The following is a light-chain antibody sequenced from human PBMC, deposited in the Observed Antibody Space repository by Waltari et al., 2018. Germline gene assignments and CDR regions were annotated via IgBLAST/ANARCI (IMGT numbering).Light chain of an antibody. J-gene: IGLJ1*01. V-gene: IGLV1-44*01. CDR2: SHN. CDR1: SSNVGSST. Sequence: QSVLTQPPSASGTPGQTVTISCSGSSSNVGSSTVSWYQQLPGTAPQLLIFSHNQRPSGVPDRFSGSKSGTSASLAISGLQSEDEADYFCAAWDDSLNGFYVFGTGTRVTVL. CDR3: AAWDDSLNGFYV.